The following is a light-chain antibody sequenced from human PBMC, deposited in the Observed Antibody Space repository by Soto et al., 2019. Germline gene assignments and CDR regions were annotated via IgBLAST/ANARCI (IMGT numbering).Light chain of an antibody. J-gene: IGKJ1*01. V-gene: IGKV3-20*01. Sequence: EIVLTQSPGTLSLSPGERDTFSCRASQSVSSSYLAWYQQKPGQAPRLLIYGASSRATGIPDRFSGSGSGTDFTLTISRLEPEDFAVYYCQQYGSSPVTFGQGTKVEIK. CDR3: QQYGSSPVT. CDR1: QSVSSSY. CDR2: GAS.